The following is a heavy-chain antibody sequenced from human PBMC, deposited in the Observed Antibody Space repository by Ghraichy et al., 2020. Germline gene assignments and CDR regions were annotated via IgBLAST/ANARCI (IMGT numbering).Heavy chain of an antibody. Sequence: GGSLRLSCAASGFTFSNYWMHWVRQAPGKGLEWVANIKEDGSEKYYVDSVKGRFTISRDNAKNSLYLQMNSLRAEDTAIYYCTRGFEYWGQGTLLTVSS. CDR1: GFTFSNYW. V-gene: IGHV3-7*03. CDR2: IKEDGSEK. CDR3: TRGFEY. J-gene: IGHJ4*02.